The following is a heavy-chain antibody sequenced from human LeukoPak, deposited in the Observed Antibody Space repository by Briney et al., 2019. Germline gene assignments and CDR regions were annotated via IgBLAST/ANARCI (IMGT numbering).Heavy chain of an antibody. J-gene: IGHJ4*02. CDR2: ISSSSSYI. CDR1: GFTFSSYS. D-gene: IGHD1-1*01. Sequence: PGGSLRLSCAASGFTFSSYSMNWVRQAPGKGLEWVSSISSSSSYIYYADSVKGRFTISRDNAKNSLYLQMNSLRADDTAVYYCARDLNWNDPFDYWGQGTLVTVSS. V-gene: IGHV3-21*01. CDR3: ARDLNWNDPFDY.